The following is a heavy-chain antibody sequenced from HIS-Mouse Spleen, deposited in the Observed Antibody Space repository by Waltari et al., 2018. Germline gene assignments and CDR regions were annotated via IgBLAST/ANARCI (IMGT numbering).Heavy chain of an antibody. CDR3: ATFKTRDDAFDI. J-gene: IGHJ3*02. V-gene: IGHV3-30-3*01. D-gene: IGHD3-10*01. CDR2: ISYDGNNK. Sequence: QVQLVESGGGVVQPGRSLRLSCAASGFTFSSYAMHWVRQAPGKGLEWVAVISYDGNNKYYADSVKGRFTISRDNSKNTLYLQMNSLRAEDTAVYYCATFKTRDDAFDIWGQGTMVTVSS. CDR1: GFTFSSYA.